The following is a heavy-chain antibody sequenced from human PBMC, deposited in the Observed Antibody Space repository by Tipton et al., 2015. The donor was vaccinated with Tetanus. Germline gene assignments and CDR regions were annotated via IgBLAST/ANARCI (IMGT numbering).Heavy chain of an antibody. D-gene: IGHD3-22*01. V-gene: IGHV3-23*01. Sequence: SLRLSCAASGFTFSSYAMSWVRQAPGKGLEWVSAISGSGGSTYYADSVKGRFTISRDNSKNTLYLQMNSLRAEDTAVYYCAKGTHYYDSSGYYNYWGQGTLVTVSS. CDR2: ISGSGGST. CDR1: GFTFSSYA. CDR3: AKGTHYYDSSGYYNY. J-gene: IGHJ4*02.